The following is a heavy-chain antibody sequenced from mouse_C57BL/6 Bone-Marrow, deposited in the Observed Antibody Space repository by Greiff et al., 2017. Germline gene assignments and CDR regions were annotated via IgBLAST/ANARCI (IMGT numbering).Heavy chain of an antibody. J-gene: IGHJ4*01. D-gene: IGHD2-5*01. CDR2: IYPGSGST. Sequence: VQLQQPGAELVKPGASVKMSCKASGYTFTSYWITWVKQRPGQGLEWIGDIYPGSGSTNYNEKFKSKAKLTVDTSSSTAYMQLSSLTSEDSAVYYCARERAYYSNYDAMDYWGQGTSVTVSS. V-gene: IGHV1-55*01. CDR3: ARERAYYSNYDAMDY. CDR1: GYTFTSYW.